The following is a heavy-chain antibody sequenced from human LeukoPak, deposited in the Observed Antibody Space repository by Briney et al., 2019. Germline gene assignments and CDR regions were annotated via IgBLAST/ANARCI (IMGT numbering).Heavy chain of an antibody. V-gene: IGHV1-46*01. CDR2: INPSSGST. CDR1: GYSFTRYY. D-gene: IGHD2-2*01. CDR3: ARVARCTSCFDVDY. Sequence: ASVKVSCKASGYSFTRYYISWVRQAPGQGLEWMGIINPSSGSTTYAQKFQGRVTMTRDMSTNTVYMELSSLRSEDTAVYYCARVARCTSCFDVDYWGQGTLVTVSS. J-gene: IGHJ4*02.